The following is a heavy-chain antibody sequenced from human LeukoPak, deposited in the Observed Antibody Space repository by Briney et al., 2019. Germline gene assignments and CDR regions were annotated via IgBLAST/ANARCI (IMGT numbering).Heavy chain of an antibody. D-gene: IGHD2-2*01. CDR3: AKANSFIVVVPAATYLDY. CDR2: ISYDGSNK. V-gene: IGHV3-30-3*01. J-gene: IGHJ4*02. CDR1: GFTFSSYA. Sequence: GGSLRLSCAASGFTFSSYAMHWVRQAPGKGLEWVAVISYDGSNKYYADSVKGRFTISRDNSKDTLYLQMNSLRAEDTAVYYCAKANSFIVVVPAATYLDYWGQGTLVTVSS.